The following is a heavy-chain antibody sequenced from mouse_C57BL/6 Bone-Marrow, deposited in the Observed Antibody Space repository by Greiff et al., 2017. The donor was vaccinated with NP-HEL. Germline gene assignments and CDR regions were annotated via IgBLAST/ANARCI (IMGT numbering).Heavy chain of an antibody. CDR3: ARGTYDGYSFDY. CDR2: INYDGSST. V-gene: IGHV5-16*01. D-gene: IGHD2-3*01. Sequence: DVKLVESEGGLVQPGSSMKLSCTASGFTFSDYYMAWVRQVPEKGLEWVANINYDGSSTYYLDSLKSRFIISRDNAKNILYLQMSSLKSEDTATYYCARGTYDGYSFDYWGQGTTLTVSS. J-gene: IGHJ2*01. CDR1: GFTFSDYY.